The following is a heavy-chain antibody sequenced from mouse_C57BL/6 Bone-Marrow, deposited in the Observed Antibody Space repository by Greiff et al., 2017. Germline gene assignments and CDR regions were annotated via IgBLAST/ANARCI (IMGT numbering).Heavy chain of an antibody. CDR1: GFTFSSYA. Sequence: EVKLVESGEGLVKPGGSLKLSCAASGFTFSSYAMSWVRQTPEKRLEWVAYISSGGDYIYYADTVKGRFTISRDNARNTLYLQMSSLKSEDTAMYYCTRDRGYYYGSRENAMDYWGQGTSVTVSS. CDR2: ISSGGDYI. J-gene: IGHJ4*01. CDR3: TRDRGYYYGSRENAMDY. D-gene: IGHD1-1*01. V-gene: IGHV5-9-1*02.